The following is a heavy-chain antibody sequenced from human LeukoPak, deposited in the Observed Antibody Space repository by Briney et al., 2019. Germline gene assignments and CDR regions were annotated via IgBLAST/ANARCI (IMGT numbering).Heavy chain of an antibody. D-gene: IGHD6-13*01. CDR1: GFTFSSYV. J-gene: IGHJ4*02. V-gene: IGHV3-30*04. CDR3: AKDHVGTWSALDY. Sequence: PGRSLRLSCAASGFTFSSYVMHWVRQAPGKGLEWVAIISYDGSNEYYADSVKGRFILSRDNSRNTLSLEMNSLRAEDTAVYYCAKDHVGTWSALDYWGQGTLVTVSS. CDR2: ISYDGSNE.